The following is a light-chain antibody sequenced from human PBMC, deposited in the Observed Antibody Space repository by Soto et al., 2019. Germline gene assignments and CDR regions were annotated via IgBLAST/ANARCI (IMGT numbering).Light chain of an antibody. Sequence: QSVLTQPASVSGSPGQSVTISCTGTSSDVGAYNYVSWYQEHPGKAPKLMIYAVSSRPSGVSARFSGSKSDNTASLTISGLQAEDDADYYCCSYSRSDSYVFGTGTKVTVL. CDR2: AVS. J-gene: IGLJ1*01. V-gene: IGLV2-14*01. CDR3: CSYSRSDSYV. CDR1: SSDVGAYNY.